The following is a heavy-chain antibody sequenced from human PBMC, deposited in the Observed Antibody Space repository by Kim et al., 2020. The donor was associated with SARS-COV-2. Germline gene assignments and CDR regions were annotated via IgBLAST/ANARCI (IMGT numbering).Heavy chain of an antibody. D-gene: IGHD2-2*01. CDR2: INAGNGNT. Sequence: ASVKVSCKASGYTFTSYAMHWVRKAPGQRLEWMGWINAGNGNTKYSQKFQGRVTITRDTSASTAYMELSSLRSEDTAVYYCARTLYCSSTSCYPPDYWGQGTLVTVSS. CDR1: GYTFTSYA. V-gene: IGHV1-3*01. J-gene: IGHJ4*02. CDR3: ARTLYCSSTSCYPPDY.